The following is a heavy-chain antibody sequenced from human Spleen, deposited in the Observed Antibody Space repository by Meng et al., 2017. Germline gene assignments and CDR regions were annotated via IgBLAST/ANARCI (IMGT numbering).Heavy chain of an antibody. D-gene: IGHD1-1*01. CDR2: IYHNGDT. CDR1: DDSISSYY. Sequence: SETLSLTCTVSDDSISSYYWNWIRQPPGKGLEWIGFIYHNGDTNYNPSLKSRVTISVDTSKNQFSLKLSSVTAADTAVYYCARGKRVGAIDYWGQGTLVTVSS. CDR3: ARGKRVGAIDY. J-gene: IGHJ4*02. V-gene: IGHV4-59*12.